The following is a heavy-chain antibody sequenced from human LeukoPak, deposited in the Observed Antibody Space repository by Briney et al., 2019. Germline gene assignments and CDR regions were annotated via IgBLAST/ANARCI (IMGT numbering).Heavy chain of an antibody. J-gene: IGHJ4*02. CDR3: ARGRIGGYCSSTSCYTGYYFDY. Sequence: GGSLRLSCAASGFTFSSYSMNWVRQAPGKGLEWVSSISSSSSYIYYADSVKGRFTISRDNAKDSLYLQMNSLRAEDTAVYYCARGRIGGYCSSTSCYTGYYFDYWGQGTLVTVSS. D-gene: IGHD2-2*02. CDR2: ISSSSSYI. CDR1: GFTFSSYS. V-gene: IGHV3-21*01.